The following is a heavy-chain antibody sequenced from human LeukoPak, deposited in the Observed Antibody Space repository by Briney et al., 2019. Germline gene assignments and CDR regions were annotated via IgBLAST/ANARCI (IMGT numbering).Heavy chain of an antibody. CDR2: IWFDGGKI. Sequence: GGSLRLSCAASGFPLSSYVMHWLRQTPGKGLEWVAVIWFDGGKIYYADSVKGRFTISIDNSKNTLYLQMNSLRAEDTAVYHCARDFTNIRGGGYFDNWGQGTLVTVSS. D-gene: IGHD2/OR15-2a*01. V-gene: IGHV3-33*01. CDR3: ARDFTNIRGGGYFDN. J-gene: IGHJ4*02. CDR1: GFPLSSYV.